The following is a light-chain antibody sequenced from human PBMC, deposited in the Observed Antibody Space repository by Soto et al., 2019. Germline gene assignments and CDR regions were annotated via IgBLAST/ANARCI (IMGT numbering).Light chain of an antibody. CDR1: QSVAGR. J-gene: IGKJ2*01. Sequence: EIVMTQSPATLSVSPGETATLSCRASQSVAGRLAWYQQKPGQAPRLLIYGASTRATGIPARFSGSGSGTEFTLTISSLQSEDFAVYYCQQYNNWPLYTFGQGTKLEIK. CDR2: GAS. V-gene: IGKV3-15*01. CDR3: QQYNNWPLYT.